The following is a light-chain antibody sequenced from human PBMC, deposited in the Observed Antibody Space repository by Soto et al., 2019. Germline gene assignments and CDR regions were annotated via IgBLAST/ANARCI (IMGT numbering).Light chain of an antibody. V-gene: IGKV3-11*01. CDR2: DAS. CDR3: QQRSNWPPIT. Sequence: EIVLTLSPATLSLSPGEGATLSCMXSQSVSSYLAWYQQKPGQAPRLLIYDASNRATGIPARFSGSGSGTDFTLTISSLEPEDFAVYYCQQRSNWPPITFGQGTRLEIK. J-gene: IGKJ5*01. CDR1: QSVSSY.